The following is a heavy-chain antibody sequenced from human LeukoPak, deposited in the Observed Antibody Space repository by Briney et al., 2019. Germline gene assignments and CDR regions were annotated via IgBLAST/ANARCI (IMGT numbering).Heavy chain of an antibody. J-gene: IGHJ4*02. V-gene: IGHV4-59*08. CDR1: GGSISNYF. CDR3: ARRPTGDPKFDY. D-gene: IGHD7-27*01. CDR2: IYSSGST. Sequence: SSETLSLTCSVPGGSISNYFWTWIRQPPGKGLEWIGYIYSSGSTYYNPSLKSRVTISVDTSKNRFSLKLSTVTAADTAVYYCARRPTGDPKFDYWGQGTLVTVSS.